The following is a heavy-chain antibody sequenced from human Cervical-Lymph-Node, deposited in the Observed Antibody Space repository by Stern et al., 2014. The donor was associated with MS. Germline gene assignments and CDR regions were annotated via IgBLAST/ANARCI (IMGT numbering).Heavy chain of an antibody. J-gene: IGHJ4*02. CDR1: GDTLSSYA. CDR3: ALRRSYYVF. D-gene: IGHD1-26*01. CDR2: LIPFFGAT. Sequence: QVQLVESGAEVKKPGSSVKVSCKASGDTLSSYALSWVRQAPGQGLEWVGGLIPFFGATRYGQRFQGRVTITPEESTGTAFMELTNLTSEDTAVYYCALRRSYYVFWGQGTLVSVS. V-gene: IGHV1-69*01.